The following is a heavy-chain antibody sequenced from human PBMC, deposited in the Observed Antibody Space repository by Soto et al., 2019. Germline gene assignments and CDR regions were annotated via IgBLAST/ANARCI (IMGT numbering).Heavy chain of an antibody. D-gene: IGHD3-22*01. CDR1: GGSISSPIFY. Sequence: SETLSLTCTVSGGSISSPIFYWGWIRQPPGKGLEWIGSMSYSGGTFYNPSLKSRVNISVDMSKNHFSLRLSSVNAADTAVYYCARHQGGVYYYDSSGPTPPTFDYWGQGTLVTVSS. V-gene: IGHV4-39*01. J-gene: IGHJ4*02. CDR3: ARHQGGVYYYDSSGPTPPTFDY. CDR2: MSYSGGT.